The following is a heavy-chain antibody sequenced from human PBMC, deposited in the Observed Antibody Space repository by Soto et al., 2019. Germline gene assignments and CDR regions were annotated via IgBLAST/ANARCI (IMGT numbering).Heavy chain of an antibody. V-gene: IGHV3-11*01. Sequence: PGGSLRLSCAASGFTFSDYYMSWIRQAPGKGLAWISYINTYGDNIYYAESVKGRFTISRDSTKSSVYLQMNSLRAEDTAVYYCARGSWVSTASRGAFDIWGQGTMVTVSS. CDR3: ARGSWVSTASRGAFDI. CDR1: GFTFSDYY. CDR2: INTYGDNI. J-gene: IGHJ3*02. D-gene: IGHD5-12*01.